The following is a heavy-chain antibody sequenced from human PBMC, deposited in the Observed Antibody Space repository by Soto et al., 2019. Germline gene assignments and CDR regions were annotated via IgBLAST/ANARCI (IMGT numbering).Heavy chain of an antibody. CDR2: IWYDGSNK. CDR3: ARDSEQWLVGGWFDP. CDR1: GFTFSSYG. J-gene: IGHJ5*02. D-gene: IGHD6-19*01. V-gene: IGHV3-33*01. Sequence: SLRLSCAASGFTFSSYGMHWVRQAPGKGLEWVAVIWYDGSNKYYADSVKGRFTISRDNSKNTLYLQMNSLRAEDTAVYYCARDSEQWLVGGWFDPWGQGTLVTVSS.